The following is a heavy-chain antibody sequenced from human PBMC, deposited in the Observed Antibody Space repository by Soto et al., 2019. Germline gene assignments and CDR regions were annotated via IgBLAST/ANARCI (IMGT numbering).Heavy chain of an antibody. CDR3: AKGVPGIAVAGAGYFQH. CDR1: GFTFRNYV. V-gene: IGHV3-23*01. CDR2: ISVSGGST. Sequence: GGSLRLSCAASGFTFRNYVMSWVRQAPGKGLEWVSAISVSGGSTFYADSVKGRFTISRDNSKNTLYLQMNSLRAEDTAVYYCAKGVPGIAVAGAGYFQHWGQGTLVTVSS. J-gene: IGHJ1*01. D-gene: IGHD6-19*01.